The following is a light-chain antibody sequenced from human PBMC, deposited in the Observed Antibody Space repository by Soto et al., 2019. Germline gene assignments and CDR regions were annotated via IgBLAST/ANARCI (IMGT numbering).Light chain of an antibody. CDR1: QSVSSN. V-gene: IGKV3-15*01. CDR3: QHYNNWPPWT. Sequence: EIVMTQSPATLSVSPGEGATLSCRASQSVSSNLAWYQQKPGQAPRLLIYAASTRATGIPARFSGSGSGTEVPLTISSLQSEDFAGYYCQHYNNWPPWTFGQGTKVEIK. CDR2: AAS. J-gene: IGKJ1*01.